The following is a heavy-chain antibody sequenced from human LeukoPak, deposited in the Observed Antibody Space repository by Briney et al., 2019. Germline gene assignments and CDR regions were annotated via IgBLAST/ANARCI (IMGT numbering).Heavy chain of an antibody. CDR1: GFTFSSYA. CDR2: ISTGGGST. V-gene: IGHV3-23*01. CDR3: AQGYTSVWFYFDY. Sequence: PGGSLRLSCAASGFTFSSYAMSWVHQAPGKGLEWVSGISTGGGSTYYADSVKGRFSISRDNSRYTLFLQMNSLRAEDTAVYYCAQGYTSVWFYFDYWGQGTLVTVSS. D-gene: IGHD6-19*01. J-gene: IGHJ4*02.